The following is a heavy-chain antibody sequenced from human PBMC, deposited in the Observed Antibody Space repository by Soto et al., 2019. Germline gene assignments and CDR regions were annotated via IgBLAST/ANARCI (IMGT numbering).Heavy chain of an antibody. CDR2: IWYDGSNK. Sequence: QVQLMESGGGVVQPGRSLRLSCAASGFTFSSYGMHWVRQAPGKGLEWVAVIWYDGSNKYYADSVKGRFTISRDNSKNTLYLQMNSLRAEDTAVYYCARDTYYDILTGRPYYYMDVWGKGTTVTVSS. CDR3: ARDTYYDILTGRPYYYMDV. D-gene: IGHD3-9*01. V-gene: IGHV3-33*01. J-gene: IGHJ6*03. CDR1: GFTFSSYG.